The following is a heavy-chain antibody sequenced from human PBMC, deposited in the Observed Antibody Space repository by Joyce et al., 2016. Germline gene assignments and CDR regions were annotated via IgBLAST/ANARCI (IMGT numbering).Heavy chain of an antibody. CDR3: EMLGRHSGSYYPEY. CDR2: ISYTGKS. CDR1: GVSVRNRDYY. D-gene: IGHD1-26*01. J-gene: IGHJ4*02. Sequence: QVQLQESGPGLVKPSQTLSLTCTFFGVSVRNRDYYWNWIRQHPEKGLECIGYISYTGKSLYKPSLTSRLGISVDTSNNQFSLNLRSVTVADTAVYYCEMLGRHSGSYYPEYWGQGRLVTVSS. V-gene: IGHV4-31*03.